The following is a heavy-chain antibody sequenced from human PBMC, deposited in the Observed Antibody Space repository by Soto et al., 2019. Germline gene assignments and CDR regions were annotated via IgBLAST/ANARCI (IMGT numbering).Heavy chain of an antibody. CDR2: INHSGST. D-gene: IGHD3-10*01. Sequence: PSETLSLNCAVYGGSFSGYYWSWIRQPPGKGLEWIGEINHSGSTNYNPSLKSRVTISVDTSKNQFSLKLSSVTAADTAVYYCARGSPSITMVRGVKYYYYGMDVWGQGTTVTVYS. CDR3: ARGSPSITMVRGVKYYYYGMDV. J-gene: IGHJ6*02. V-gene: IGHV4-34*01. CDR1: GGSFSGYY.